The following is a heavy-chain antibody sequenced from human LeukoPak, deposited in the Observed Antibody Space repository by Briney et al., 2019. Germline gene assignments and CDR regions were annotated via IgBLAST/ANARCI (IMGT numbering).Heavy chain of an antibody. J-gene: IGHJ4*02. D-gene: IGHD1-26*01. CDR1: GFTFSSYT. V-gene: IGHV3-48*01. Sequence: GGSLRLSCAASGFTFSSYTMSWVRQAPGKGLEWVSYVSSSSSIIYYADSVKGRFTISRDNAKNSLYLQMNSLRAEDTAVYYCARDEVGAPTPFDYWGQGTLVTVSS. CDR3: ARDEVGAPTPFDY. CDR2: VSSSSSII.